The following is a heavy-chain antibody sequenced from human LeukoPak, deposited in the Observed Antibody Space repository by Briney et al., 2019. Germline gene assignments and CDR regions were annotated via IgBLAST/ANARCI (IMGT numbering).Heavy chain of an antibody. CDR3: AIGIPAVGTFDY. D-gene: IGHD6-13*01. V-gene: IGHV1-2*06. Sequence: ASVKVSCKASGYTFIDYYMQWVRQAPGQGLEWMGRINPNSGGTDYAQKFQGRVTMTRDTSISTAYMELSSLRSDDTAEYHCAIGIPAVGTFDYWGQGTLVTVSS. CDR2: INPNSGGT. J-gene: IGHJ4*02. CDR1: GYTFIDYY.